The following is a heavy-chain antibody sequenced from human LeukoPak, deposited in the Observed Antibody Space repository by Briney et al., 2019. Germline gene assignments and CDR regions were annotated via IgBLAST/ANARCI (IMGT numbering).Heavy chain of an antibody. J-gene: IGHJ4*02. CDR3: ARGRDGGKYFDY. V-gene: IGHV4-34*01. Sequence: SETLSLTCAVYGGSFSGYYWSWIRQPPGKGLEWIGEIDHSGSTNYNPSLKSRVTISVDTSKNQFSLKLSSVTAADTAVYYCARGRDGGKYFDYWGQGTLVTVSS. D-gene: IGHD4-23*01. CDR2: IDHSGST. CDR1: GGSFSGYY.